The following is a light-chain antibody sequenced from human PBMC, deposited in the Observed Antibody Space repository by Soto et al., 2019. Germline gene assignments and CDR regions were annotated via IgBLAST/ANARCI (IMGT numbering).Light chain of an antibody. CDR2: GAS. CDR3: QQRSNWPIT. Sequence: IVITQSPPTLSVSPGERATLTCRASQSVSSNLAWYQQKPGQAPRLLIYGASTRATGIPARFSGNGSGTDFTLTISSLEPEDFAVYYCQQRSNWPITFGQGTRLEI. CDR1: QSVSSN. J-gene: IGKJ5*01. V-gene: IGKV3-15*01.